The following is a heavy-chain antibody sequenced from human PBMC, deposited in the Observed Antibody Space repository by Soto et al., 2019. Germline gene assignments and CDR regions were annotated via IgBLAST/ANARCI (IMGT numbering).Heavy chain of an antibody. V-gene: IGHV4-31*03. J-gene: IGHJ5*02. CDR2: IYYSGST. CDR1: GASISSGGYY. Sequence: PSETLSLTCTVYGASISSGGYYWSWIRQHPGKGLEWIGYIYYSGSTYYNPSLKSRVTIAVDTSKNQFSLKLSSVTAADTAVYYCARAGDWFDPWRQGTLVTVSS. CDR3: ARAGDWFDP. D-gene: IGHD3-10*01.